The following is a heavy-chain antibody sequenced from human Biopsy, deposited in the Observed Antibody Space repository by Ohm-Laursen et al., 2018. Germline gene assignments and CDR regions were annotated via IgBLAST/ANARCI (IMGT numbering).Heavy chain of an antibody. J-gene: IGHJ4*02. D-gene: IGHD2-2*02. Sequence: SLRLSCAASGFPFTGFSMDWVRQAPGKGLEWVANIRQDGKEKFYVDSVKGRFTISRDNAKNLLYLQMNSLRAEDTGVYYCARGYCTAINCYMLRSSLFDSWGQGARFPVSS. CDR3: ARGYCTAINCYMLRSSLFDS. CDR2: IRQDGKEK. CDR1: GFPFTGFS. V-gene: IGHV3-7*01.